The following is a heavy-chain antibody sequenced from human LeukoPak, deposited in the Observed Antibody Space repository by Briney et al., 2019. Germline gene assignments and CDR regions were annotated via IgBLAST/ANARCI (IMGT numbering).Heavy chain of an antibody. Sequence: SETLSLTCTVSGGSISSYYWSWIRQPVGKGLEWIGRIYTSGSTNYNPSLRSRVTMSVDTSKNQFSLKLSSVTAADTAVYYCARGRYSGSHAVSPFDYWGQGTLVTVSS. CDR2: IYTSGST. CDR1: GGSISSYY. D-gene: IGHD1-26*01. V-gene: IGHV4-4*07. CDR3: ARGRYSGSHAVSPFDY. J-gene: IGHJ4*02.